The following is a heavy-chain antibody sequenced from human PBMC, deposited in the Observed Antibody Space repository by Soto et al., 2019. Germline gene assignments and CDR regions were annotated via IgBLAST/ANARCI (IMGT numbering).Heavy chain of an antibody. D-gene: IGHD6-13*01. CDR2: IYYSGST. Sequence: PSETLSLTCTVSGGSISSSSYYWGWIRQPPGKGLEWIGSIYYSGSTYYNPSLKSRVTISVDTSKNQFSLKLSSVTAADTAVYYCATGDSSWFPYYYYYYGMDVWGQGTTVTVSS. CDR1: GGSISSSSYY. CDR3: ATGDSSWFPYYYYYYGMDV. V-gene: IGHV4-39*01. J-gene: IGHJ6*02.